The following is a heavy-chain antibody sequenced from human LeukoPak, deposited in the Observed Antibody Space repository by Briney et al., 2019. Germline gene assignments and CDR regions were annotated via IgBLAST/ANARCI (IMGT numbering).Heavy chain of an antibody. Sequence: PGRSLRLSCAASGFTFSSYGMHWVRQAPGKGLEWVAVISYDGSNKYYADSVKGRFTISRDNSKNTLYLQMNSLRAEDTAVYYCAKDREVTGYYYYYGMDVWGQGTTVTVSS. CDR3: AKDREVTGYYYYYGMDV. D-gene: IGHD2-21*02. CDR2: ISYDGSNK. V-gene: IGHV3-30*18. CDR1: GFTFSSYG. J-gene: IGHJ6*02.